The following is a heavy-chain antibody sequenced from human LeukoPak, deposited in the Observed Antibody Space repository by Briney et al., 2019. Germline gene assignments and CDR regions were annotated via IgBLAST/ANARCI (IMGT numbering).Heavy chain of an antibody. D-gene: IGHD3-9*01. CDR2: FDPEDGET. Sequence: ASVKVSCKVSGYTLTELSMHWARQAPGKGLEWMGGFDPEDGETIYAQKFQGRVTMTEDTSTDTAYMELSSLRSEDAAVYYCATVRGVRYFDWLLEVHYFDYWGQGTLVTVSS. CDR1: GYTLTELS. V-gene: IGHV1-24*01. J-gene: IGHJ4*02. CDR3: ATVRGVRYFDWLLEVHYFDY.